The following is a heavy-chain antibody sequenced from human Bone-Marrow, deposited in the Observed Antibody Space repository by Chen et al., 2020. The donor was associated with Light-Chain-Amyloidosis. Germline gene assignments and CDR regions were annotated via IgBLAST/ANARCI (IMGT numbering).Heavy chain of an antibody. CDR1: GFTFSLSN. Sequence: EVQLVESGGGLVKPGGSLRLSCAASGFTFSLSNMNWIRQAPGKGLEWISSISANNRDRYYAASVTGRFTISRDNARNSLVLQMNSLTAEDTAVYYCARDGPVSCSGGSCYIGFDYWGQGTLVTVSS. D-gene: IGHD2-15*01. J-gene: IGHJ4*02. CDR2: ISANNRDR. V-gene: IGHV3-21*01. CDR3: ARDGPVSCSGGSCYIGFDY.